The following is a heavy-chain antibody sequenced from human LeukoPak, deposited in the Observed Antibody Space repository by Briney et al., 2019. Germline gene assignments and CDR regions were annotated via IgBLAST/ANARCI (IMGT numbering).Heavy chain of an antibody. J-gene: IGHJ4*02. Sequence: GGSLRLSCAASGFTFSSYSMNWARQAPGKGLEWVSYISSSGSTIYYADSVKGRFTISRDNAKNSLYLQMNSLRAEDTAVYYCARDQYGGYDYWGQGTLVTVSS. D-gene: IGHD4-17*01. CDR3: ARDQYGGYDY. CDR1: GFTFSSYS. V-gene: IGHV3-48*04. CDR2: ISSSGSTI.